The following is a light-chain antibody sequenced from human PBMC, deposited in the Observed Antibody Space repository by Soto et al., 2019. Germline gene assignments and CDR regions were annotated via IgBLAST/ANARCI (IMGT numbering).Light chain of an antibody. V-gene: IGKV3-11*01. J-gene: IGKJ5*01. CDR2: GAS. Sequence: IVMTQSPATLSVSPGEPATLSCRASQSIGTNLAWYQQKPGQPPRLLIYGASSRATGIPDRFSGSGSGTDFTLTISSLEPEDFAVYYCQQRSNWRITFGQGTRLEIK. CDR1: QSIGTN. CDR3: QQRSNWRIT.